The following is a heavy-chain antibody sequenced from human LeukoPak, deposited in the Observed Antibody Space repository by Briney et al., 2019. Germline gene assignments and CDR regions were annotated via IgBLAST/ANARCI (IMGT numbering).Heavy chain of an antibody. CDR3: RGCYSSYFDF. V-gene: IGHV3-30*02. D-gene: IGHD2-21*02. Sequence: GRSLRLSCTASGFTFNRYGMHWIRQPPGKGLEWVAYIRYDSSDKKYGGSVEGRLTISRDNSKNTLYLQMSSLRVEDTAMYSGRGCYSSYFDFWGQGSLVTVSS. J-gene: IGHJ4*02. CDR2: IRYDSSDK. CDR1: GFTFNRYG.